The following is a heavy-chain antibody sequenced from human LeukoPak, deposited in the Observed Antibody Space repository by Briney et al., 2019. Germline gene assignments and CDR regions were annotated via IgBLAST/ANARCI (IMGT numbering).Heavy chain of an antibody. CDR2: IIPIFGTA. CDR1: GGTFSSYA. Sequence: SVKVSCKASGGTFSSYAISWVRQAPGQGLEWMGGIIPIFGTANYAQKFQGRVTITADKSTSTAYMELSSLRSEDTAVYYCARGRYCSSTSCYAPFDYWGQGTLVTVSS. V-gene: IGHV1-69*06. D-gene: IGHD2-2*01. J-gene: IGHJ4*02. CDR3: ARGRYCSSTSCYAPFDY.